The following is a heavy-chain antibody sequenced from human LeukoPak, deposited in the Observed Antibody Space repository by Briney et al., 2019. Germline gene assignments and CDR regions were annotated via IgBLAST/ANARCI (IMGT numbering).Heavy chain of an antibody. J-gene: IGHJ4*02. V-gene: IGHV1-18*01. CDR2: ISAYNGNT. CDR3: ARYTFTYYYDSSGYLDY. D-gene: IGHD3-22*01. CDR1: GYTFTSYG. Sequence: ASVKVSCKASGYTFTSYGISWVRQAPGQGLEWMGWISAYNGNTNYAQKLQGRVTMTTDTSTSTAYMELRSLRSDDTAVYYCARYTFTYYYDSSGYLDYWGQGTLVTVSS.